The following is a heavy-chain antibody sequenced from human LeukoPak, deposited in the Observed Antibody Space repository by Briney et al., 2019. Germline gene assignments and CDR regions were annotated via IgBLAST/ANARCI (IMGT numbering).Heavy chain of an antibody. CDR3: ARESETSGWYDY. V-gene: IGHV3-43*02. CDR1: GFIFDNYA. Sequence: GRSLRLSCAAPGFIFDNYAIHWVRQAPGKGLEWVSLISGDGGSTFYADSVRGRFTISRDNTRKSLSLQMSSLRSQDTALYYCARESETSGWYDYWGEGTLVTVSS. D-gene: IGHD6-19*01. CDR2: ISGDGGST. J-gene: IGHJ4*02.